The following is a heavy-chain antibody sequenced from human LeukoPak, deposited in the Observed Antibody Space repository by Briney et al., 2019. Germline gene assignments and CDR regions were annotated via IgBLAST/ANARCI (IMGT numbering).Heavy chain of an antibody. Sequence: GGSLRLSCAASGFTFSSYWMSSVRQAPGKGLEWVANIKQDGSEKYYVDSVKGRFTISRDNAKNSLYLQMNSLRAEDTAVYYCARDVDFGVVITFDYWGQGTLVTVSS. CDR2: IKQDGSEK. CDR1: GFTFSSYW. D-gene: IGHD3-3*01. CDR3: ARDVDFGVVITFDY. J-gene: IGHJ4*02. V-gene: IGHV3-7*01.